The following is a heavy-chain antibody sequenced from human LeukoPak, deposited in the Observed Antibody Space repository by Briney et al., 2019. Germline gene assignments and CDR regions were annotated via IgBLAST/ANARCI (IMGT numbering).Heavy chain of an antibody. CDR1: GGSFSGYY. V-gene: IGHV4-34*01. Sequence: SETLSLTCAVYGGSFSGYYWSWIRQPPGKGLEWIGEINHSGSTNYNPSLKSRVTISVDTSKNQFPLKLSSVTAADTAVYYCARGPRGYVFYWGQGTLVTVSS. D-gene: IGHD5-12*01. J-gene: IGHJ4*02. CDR2: INHSGST. CDR3: ARGPRGYVFY.